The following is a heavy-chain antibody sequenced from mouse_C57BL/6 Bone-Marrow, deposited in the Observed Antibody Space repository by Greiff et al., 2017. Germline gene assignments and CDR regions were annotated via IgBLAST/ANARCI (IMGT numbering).Heavy chain of an antibody. CDR3: ARPAQGFYCAMVY. D-gene: IGHD3-2*02. J-gene: IGHJ4*01. Sequence: FQLQQSGPVLVKPGASVTMSCKASGYTFTDYYMNWVKQSHGKSLEWIGVINPYNGGTSYNQKFKGKATLTVDKSSSTAYMALNSLASEDSAVYYCARPAQGFYCAMVYWAQGTSAVVSS. CDR1: GYTFTDYY. CDR2: INPYNGGT. V-gene: IGHV1-19*01.